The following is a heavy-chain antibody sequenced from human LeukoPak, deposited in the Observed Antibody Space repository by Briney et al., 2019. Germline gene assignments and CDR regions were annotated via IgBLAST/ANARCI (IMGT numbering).Heavy chain of an antibody. CDR3: ARDQGYSGYGPYYYYMDV. CDR1: GYTFTGYY. CDR2: INPNSGGT. J-gene: IGHJ6*03. D-gene: IGHD5-12*01. Sequence: ASVKVSCKASGYTFTGYYMHWVRQAPGQGLEWMGWINPNSGGTNYAQKFQGRVTMTRDTSISTAYMELSRLRSDDTAAYYCARDQGYSGYGPYYYYMDVWGKGTTVTISS. V-gene: IGHV1-2*02.